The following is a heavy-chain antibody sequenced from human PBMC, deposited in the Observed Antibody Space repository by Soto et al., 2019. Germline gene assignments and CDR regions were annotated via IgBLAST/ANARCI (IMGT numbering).Heavy chain of an antibody. D-gene: IGHD1-26*01. CDR3: ARVGAWELLNFDY. J-gene: IGHJ4*02. Sequence: GGSLRLSCAASGFTFSSYSMNWVRQAPGKGLEWVSSISSSSSYIYYAGSVKGRFTISRDNAKNSLYLQMNSLRAEDTAVYYCARVGAWELLNFDYWGQGTLVTVSS. V-gene: IGHV3-21*01. CDR2: ISSSSSYI. CDR1: GFTFSSYS.